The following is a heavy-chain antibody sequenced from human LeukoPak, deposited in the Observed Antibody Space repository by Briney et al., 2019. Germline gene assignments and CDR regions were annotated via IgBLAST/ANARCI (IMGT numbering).Heavy chain of an antibody. CDR3: AKGDWRYFDY. J-gene: IGHJ4*02. CDR1: GFTFSTYV. D-gene: IGHD3/OR15-3a*01. V-gene: IGHV3-23*01. Sequence: GGSLRLSCAASGFTFSTYVMSWVRQAPGKGLEGVSAISGSGGSTYYADSVKGPFTISRDNSKNTLYLQMNSLGADDTAVYYCAKGDWRYFDYWGQGTLVTVSS. CDR2: ISGSGGST.